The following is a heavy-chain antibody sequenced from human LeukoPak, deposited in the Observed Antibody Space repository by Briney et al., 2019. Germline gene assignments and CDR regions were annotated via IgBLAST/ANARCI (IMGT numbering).Heavy chain of an antibody. CDR1: GGSFSGYY. Sequence: SETLSLTCAVYGGSFSGYYWSWTRQAPGKGLEWIGEINHSGSTNYNPSLKSRVTISVDTSKKQFSLKLSSVTAADTAVYYCARGYRGSGWYFYFDYWGQGTLVTVSS. V-gene: IGHV4-34*01. D-gene: IGHD6-19*01. J-gene: IGHJ4*02. CDR3: ARGYRGSGWYFYFDY. CDR2: INHSGST.